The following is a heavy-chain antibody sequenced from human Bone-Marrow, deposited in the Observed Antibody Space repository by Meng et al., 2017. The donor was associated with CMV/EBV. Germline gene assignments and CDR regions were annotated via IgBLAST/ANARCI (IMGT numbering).Heavy chain of an antibody. CDR3: ARERGQMHLTNYYYYGMDV. CDR2: IIPIFGTA. Sequence: SVKVSCKASGGTFSSYAISWVRQAPGQGLEWMGGIIPIFGTANYAQKFQGRVTITTDESTSTAYMELSSLRSEDTAVYYCARERGQMHLTNYYYYGMDVWGQGTTVTASS. CDR1: GGTFSSYA. V-gene: IGHV1-69*05. J-gene: IGHJ6*02. D-gene: IGHD1-1*01.